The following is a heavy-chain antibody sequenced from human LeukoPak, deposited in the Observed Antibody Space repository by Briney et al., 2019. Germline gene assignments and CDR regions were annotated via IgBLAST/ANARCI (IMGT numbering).Heavy chain of an antibody. J-gene: IGHJ3*02. CDR2: IKQDRSEK. Sequence: GGSLRLSCAASGFTFSNYWMSWVRQAPGKGLEWVANIKQDRSEKYYVDSVKGRFTISRDNAKNSLYLQMNSLRAEDTAVYYCARVLSSPAGGNAFDIWGQGTMVTVSS. CDR3: ARVLSSPAGGNAFDI. D-gene: IGHD6-13*01. CDR1: GFTFSNYW. V-gene: IGHV3-7*01.